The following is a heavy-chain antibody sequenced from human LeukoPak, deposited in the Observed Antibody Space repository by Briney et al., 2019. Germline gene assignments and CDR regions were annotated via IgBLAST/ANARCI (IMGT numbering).Heavy chain of an antibody. J-gene: IGHJ4*02. CDR1: GYTFSSYW. CDR2: IKQDGSEK. Sequence: GGSLRLSCAASGYTFSSYWMSWVRQAPGKGLEWVANIKQDGSEKYYVDSVKGRFTISRDNAKNSLYLQMNSLRAEDTAVYYCARVDTAMVQGLDYWGQGTLVTVSS. V-gene: IGHV3-7*03. CDR3: ARVDTAMVQGLDY. D-gene: IGHD5-18*01.